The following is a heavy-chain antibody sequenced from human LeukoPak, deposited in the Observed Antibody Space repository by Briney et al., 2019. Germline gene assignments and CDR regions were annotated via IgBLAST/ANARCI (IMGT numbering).Heavy chain of an antibody. V-gene: IGHV3-74*01. J-gene: IGHJ1*01. CDR3: ARDRYAYSSSSEYFQH. CDR2: ISPDGSSA. Sequence: GGSLRLSCAASGFTFSSYWMHWVRQAPGKGLVWVSRISPDGSSALYADSVKGRFTISRDNAKNTLYLQMNSLRAEDTAVYYCARDRYAYSSSSEYFQHWGQGTLVTVSS. D-gene: IGHD6-13*01. CDR1: GFTFSSYW.